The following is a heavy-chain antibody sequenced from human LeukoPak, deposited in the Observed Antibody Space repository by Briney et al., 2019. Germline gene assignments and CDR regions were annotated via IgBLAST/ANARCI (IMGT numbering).Heavy chain of an antibody. Sequence: GGSPRLSCAASGFTFSSYSMNWVRQAPGKGLEWVSSISSSSSYIYYADSVKGRFTISRDNAKNSLYLQMNSLRAEDTAVYYCARDRSSGYYGVFDYWGQGTLVTVSS. CDR3: ARDRSSGYYGVFDY. D-gene: IGHD3-22*01. CDR1: GFTFSSYS. V-gene: IGHV3-21*01. J-gene: IGHJ4*02. CDR2: ISSSSSYI.